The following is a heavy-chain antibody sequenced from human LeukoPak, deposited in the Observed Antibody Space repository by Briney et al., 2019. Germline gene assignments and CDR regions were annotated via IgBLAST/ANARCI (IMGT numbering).Heavy chain of an antibody. CDR2: INHSGST. J-gene: IGHJ4*02. CDR1: GGSFSGYY. Sequence: PSETLSLTCAVYGGSFSGYYWSWIRQPPGKGLEWIGEINHSGSTNYNPSLKSRVTISVDTSKNQFSLKLSSVTAADTAVYYCASSRPLGDEYWGQGTLVTVSS. V-gene: IGHV4-34*01. CDR3: ASSRPLGDEY.